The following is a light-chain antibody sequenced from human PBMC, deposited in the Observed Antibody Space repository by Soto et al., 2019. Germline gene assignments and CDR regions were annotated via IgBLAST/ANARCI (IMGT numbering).Light chain of an antibody. J-gene: IGLJ2*01. CDR2: DVS. CDR3: SSYTSSSTSVV. V-gene: IGLV2-14*01. CDR1: SSDVGTYNY. Sequence: QSVLTQPASVSGSPGQSITISCTGTSSDVGTYNYVSWCQQHPGKAPKLMIYDVSNRPSGVSDRFSGSKSGNTASLTISGLQAEDEADYYCSSYTSSSTSVVFGGGTKLTVL.